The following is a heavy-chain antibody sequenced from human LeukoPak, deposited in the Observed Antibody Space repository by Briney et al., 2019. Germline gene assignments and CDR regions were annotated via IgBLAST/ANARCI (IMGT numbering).Heavy chain of an antibody. J-gene: IGHJ4*02. Sequence: SETLSLTCTVSSASITSSPYFWGWIRQSPGKGLEWIGSISYSGTTYYNPSLKSRVTISVDTSKNQFSLKLSSVTAADTAVYYCARGSVVVTARSYFDYWGQGTLVTVSS. CDR3: ARGSVVVTARSYFDY. V-gene: IGHV4-39*07. CDR2: ISYSGTT. D-gene: IGHD2-21*02. CDR1: SASITSSPYF.